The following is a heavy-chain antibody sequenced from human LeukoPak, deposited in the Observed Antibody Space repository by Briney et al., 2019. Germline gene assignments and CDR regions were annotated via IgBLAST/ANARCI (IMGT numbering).Heavy chain of an antibody. Sequence: GGSLRLSCAASEFTFSSYGMHWVRQAPGKGLEWVAFIRYDGSNKYCADSVKGRFTISRDNSKNTLYLQMNSLRAEDTAVYYCAKDTTPPKAGFDPWGQGTLVTVSS. CDR3: AKDTTPPKAGFDP. V-gene: IGHV3-30*02. J-gene: IGHJ5*02. D-gene: IGHD1-14*01. CDR2: IRYDGSNK. CDR1: EFTFSSYG.